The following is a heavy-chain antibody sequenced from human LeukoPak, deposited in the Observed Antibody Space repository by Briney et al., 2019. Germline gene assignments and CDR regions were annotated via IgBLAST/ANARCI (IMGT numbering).Heavy chain of an antibody. CDR1: GFTVSSNY. Sequence: PGGSLRLSCAASGFTVSSNYMSWVRQAPGKGLEWVSVIYSGGTTYYADSVKGRFTISRDNSKNTLYLQMNSLRAEDTAVYYCASEQQLTFYGMDVWGQGTTVTVSS. V-gene: IGHV3-66*01. J-gene: IGHJ6*02. D-gene: IGHD6-13*01. CDR2: IYSGGTT. CDR3: ASEQQLTFYGMDV.